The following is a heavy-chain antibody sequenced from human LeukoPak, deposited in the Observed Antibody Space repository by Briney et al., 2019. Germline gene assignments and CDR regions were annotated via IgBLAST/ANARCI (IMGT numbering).Heavy chain of an antibody. V-gene: IGHV4-39*07. J-gene: IGHJ3*02. CDR1: GGSISSSSYY. CDR3: ARDYTFYYDSSGSDAFDI. D-gene: IGHD3-22*01. Sequence: ASETLSLTCTVSGGSISSSSYYWGWIRQPPGKGLEWIGSIYYSGSTYYNPSLKSRATMSVDTSKNQFSLKLSSVTAADTAVYYCARDYTFYYDSSGSDAFDIWGQGTMVTVSS. CDR2: IYYSGST.